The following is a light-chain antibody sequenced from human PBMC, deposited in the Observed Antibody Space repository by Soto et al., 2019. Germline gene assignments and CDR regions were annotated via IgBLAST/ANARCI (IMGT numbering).Light chain of an antibody. CDR2: GAS. V-gene: IGKV3-11*01. Sequence: EIVLTQSPATLSLSPGQRATLSCRASQSVSNYLAWYQQKPGQAPRLLIYGASDRATGIPARFSGSGSGTDFTLTISILEPEDFAVYYCHQRSNWPPGVTFGPGTKVDIK. CDR1: QSVSNY. CDR3: HQRSNWPPGVT. J-gene: IGKJ3*01.